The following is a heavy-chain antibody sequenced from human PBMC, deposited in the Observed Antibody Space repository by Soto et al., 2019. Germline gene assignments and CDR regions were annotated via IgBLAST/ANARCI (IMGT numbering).Heavy chain of an antibody. CDR1: GGTFRSYS. V-gene: IGHV1-69*12. CDR2: IIPVFGRT. Sequence: QVQLVQSGAEVKKPGSSVKVSCKASGGTFRSYSISWLRQAPGQGLEWLGGIIPVFGRTNYAQQFQGRVTIPADEFTSTAYAELRSMRSEYTAVYSCARGGGHLLPAAMRVWFDPWGQVRLVTVSS. J-gene: IGHJ5*02. CDR3: ARGGGHLLPAAMRVWFDP. D-gene: IGHD2-2*01.